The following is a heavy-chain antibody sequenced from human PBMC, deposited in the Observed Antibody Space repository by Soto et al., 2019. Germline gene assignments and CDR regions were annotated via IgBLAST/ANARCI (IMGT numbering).Heavy chain of an antibody. J-gene: IGHJ4*02. Sequence: QAHLVESGGGVVQPGRSLRLSCAASGFTFTSYGMHWVRQAPGTRLEWVAVISYDGGLQHYADSVKGRFTISRDNFKNMVLLQKNSLRAEETAVYYCVSDRGYGHASVPYSWGQGTLVSVSS. CDR2: ISYDGGLQ. CDR3: VSDRGYGHASVPYS. D-gene: IGHD5-18*01. V-gene: IGHV3-30*03. CDR1: GFTFTSYG.